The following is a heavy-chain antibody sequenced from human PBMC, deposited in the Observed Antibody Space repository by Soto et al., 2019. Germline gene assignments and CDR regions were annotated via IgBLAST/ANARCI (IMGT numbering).Heavy chain of an antibody. D-gene: IGHD6-13*01. Sequence: GSLRLSCEASGFVFTNFWMHWVRHVPGKGLVWVARIDTSGHSTNYAESVKGRFTISRDNAKNTVSLQMNSLRVEDTGVYYCAKDSWYFDLWSQGTTVTVSS. J-gene: IGHJ6*02. CDR3: AKDSWYFDL. CDR2: IDTSGHST. V-gene: IGHV3-74*01. CDR1: GFVFTNFW.